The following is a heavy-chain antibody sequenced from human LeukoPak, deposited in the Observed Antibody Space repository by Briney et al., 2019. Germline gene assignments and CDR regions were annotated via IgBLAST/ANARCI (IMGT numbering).Heavy chain of an antibody. D-gene: IGHD3-22*01. CDR1: GGTFSSYA. CDR3: ARAKSTYDSSGYYLLDY. CDR2: IIPISGIP. J-gene: IGHJ4*02. Sequence: SVKVSCKASGGTFSSYAISWVRQVPGQGLEWMGRIIPISGIPNYAQKFQGRVTITADKSTSTAYMELSSLRSDDTAVYYCARAKSTYDSSGYYLLDYWGQGTLVTVPS. V-gene: IGHV1-69*04.